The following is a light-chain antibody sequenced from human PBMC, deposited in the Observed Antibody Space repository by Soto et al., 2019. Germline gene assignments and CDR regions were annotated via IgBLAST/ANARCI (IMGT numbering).Light chain of an antibody. CDR2: GAS. CDR1: QSVSSSH. CDR3: QQYVSSPPYT. V-gene: IGKV3-20*01. J-gene: IGKJ2*01. Sequence: EIVLTQSPGTLSLSPGERATLSCRASQSVSSSHLAWYQQKPGQAPRLLIYGASSRATGIPDRFSGSGSGTHFTLTISRLEPEDLAVYYCQQYVSSPPYTFGQGTKLEIK.